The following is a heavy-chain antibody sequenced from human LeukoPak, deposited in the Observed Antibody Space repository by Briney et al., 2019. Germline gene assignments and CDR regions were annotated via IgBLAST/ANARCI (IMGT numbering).Heavy chain of an antibody. D-gene: IGHD3-10*01. CDR2: NNFAGRG. Sequence: SETLSLTCTVSGGSIHTYNWMWIRQPAGKGLEFIGRNNFAGRGYYNPSLKSRVTISVDSPNNQFSLELTSVTAADTAFYYCARDRQHSHGSDLDHWGQGILVTVSS. CDR3: ARDRQHSHGSDLDH. V-gene: IGHV4-4*07. CDR1: GGSIHTYN. J-gene: IGHJ4*02.